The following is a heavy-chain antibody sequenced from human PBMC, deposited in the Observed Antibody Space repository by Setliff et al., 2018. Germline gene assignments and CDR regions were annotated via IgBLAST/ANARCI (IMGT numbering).Heavy chain of an antibody. CDR1: GGSISSGGYY. J-gene: IGHJ3*02. CDR3: ARVPRFTDTRNAFDI. CDR2: IYYSGNT. V-gene: IGHV4-31*03. Sequence: SETLSLTCTVSGGSISSGGYYWSWIRQHPGKGLEWIGYIYYSGNTYYNPSLKSRVTISVDTSKNQFSLKLSSVTAADTAVYYCARVPRFTDTRNAFDIWGQGTMATVSS. D-gene: IGHD5-18*01.